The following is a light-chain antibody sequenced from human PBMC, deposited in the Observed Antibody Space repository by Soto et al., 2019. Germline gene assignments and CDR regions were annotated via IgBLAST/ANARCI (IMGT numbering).Light chain of an antibody. CDR3: SSYTSSSTYV. J-gene: IGLJ1*01. CDR2: DVS. Sequence: QSALTQPASVSGSPGQSITISCTGTSSDVGGYNYVSWYQQHPGKAPKLMIYDVSNWPSGVSSRFSGSKSGNTASLTISGLQAEDEADYYCSSYTSSSTYVFGIGTKLTVL. V-gene: IGLV2-14*01. CDR1: SSDVGGYNY.